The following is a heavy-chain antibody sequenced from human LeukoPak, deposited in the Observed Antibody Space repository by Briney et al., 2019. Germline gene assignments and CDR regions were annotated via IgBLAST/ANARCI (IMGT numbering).Heavy chain of an antibody. J-gene: IGHJ3*02. D-gene: IGHD3-22*01. V-gene: IGHV4-4*07. CDR3: ARGPYSYDSSGAFDI. CDR1: GGFISSYY. CDR2: IYTSGST. Sequence: SETLSLTCTVSGGFISSYYWSWIRQPAGKGLEWIGRIYTSGSTNYNSSLKSRVTISVDTSKNQFSLKLSSVTAADTAVYFCARGPYSYDSSGAFDIWGQGTMVTVSS.